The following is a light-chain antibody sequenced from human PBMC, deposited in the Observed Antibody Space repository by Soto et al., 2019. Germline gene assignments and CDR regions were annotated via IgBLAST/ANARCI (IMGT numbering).Light chain of an antibody. CDR2: SDY. Sequence: QSVLTQSPSASGTPGQRVTISCSGSSSNIGRNSVSWYQKHPGTAPKLLIFSDYQRPSGVPERFSGSKSGTSASLAISGLQPGDEGDYFCAAWDDSLNALLFGGGTQLTVL. CDR3: AAWDDSLNALL. CDR1: SSNIGRNS. V-gene: IGLV1-44*01. J-gene: IGLJ2*01.